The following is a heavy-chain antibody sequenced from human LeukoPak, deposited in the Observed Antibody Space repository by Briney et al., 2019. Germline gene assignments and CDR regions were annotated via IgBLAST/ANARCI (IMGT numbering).Heavy chain of an antibody. CDR1: GYTFTSYG. Sequence: ASAKLSCKASGYTFTSYGISWVRQAPGQGLEWMGWISAYNGNTNYAQKLQGRVTMTTDTSTSTAYMELRSLRSDDTAVYYCARDQEYYYGSGSYRSIDYWGQGTLVTVSS. CDR2: ISAYNGNT. CDR3: ARDQEYYYGSGSYRSIDY. V-gene: IGHV1-18*01. J-gene: IGHJ4*02. D-gene: IGHD3-10*01.